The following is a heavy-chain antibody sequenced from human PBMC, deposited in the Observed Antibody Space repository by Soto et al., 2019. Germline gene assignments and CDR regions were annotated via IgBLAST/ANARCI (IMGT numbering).Heavy chain of an antibody. V-gene: IGHV3-30*18. D-gene: IGHD6-19*01. Sequence: PGGSLRLSCAASGFTFSSYGKHWVRQAPGKGLEWVAVISYDGSNKYYADSVKGRFTISRDNSKNTLYLQMNSLRAEDTAVYYCAKDFPRIAVAGPFDYWGQGTLVTVSS. CDR3: AKDFPRIAVAGPFDY. J-gene: IGHJ4*02. CDR1: GFTFSSYG. CDR2: ISYDGSNK.